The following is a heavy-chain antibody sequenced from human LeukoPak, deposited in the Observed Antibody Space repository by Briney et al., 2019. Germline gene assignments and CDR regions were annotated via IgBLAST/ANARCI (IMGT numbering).Heavy chain of an antibody. D-gene: IGHD2-2*01. J-gene: IGHJ3*02. CDR3: AKDRWYQLPHAGLDI. Sequence: GGALRLSCAASGFTFSSYAMSWVRQAPGKGLEWVSAISGSGGSTYYADSVKGRFTISRDNSKSTLYLQMNSLRAEDTAVYYCAKDRWYQLPHAGLDIWGQGTMVTVSS. V-gene: IGHV3-23*01. CDR2: ISGSGGST. CDR1: GFTFSSYA.